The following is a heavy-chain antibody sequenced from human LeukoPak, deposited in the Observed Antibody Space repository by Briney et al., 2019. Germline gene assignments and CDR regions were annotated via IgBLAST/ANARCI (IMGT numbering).Heavy chain of an antibody. D-gene: IGHD1-26*01. V-gene: IGHV3-7*03. CDR3: AKNRTVGASYWYFDL. CDR1: GFTFSSYW. J-gene: IGHJ2*01. Sequence: GGSLRLSCAASGFTFSSYWMNWARQAPGKGLEWVASINHNGNVNYYVDSVKGRFTISRDSSKNTLFLHMNTLRAEDTAIYYCAKNRTVGASYWYFDLWGRGTLVTVSS. CDR2: INHNGNVN.